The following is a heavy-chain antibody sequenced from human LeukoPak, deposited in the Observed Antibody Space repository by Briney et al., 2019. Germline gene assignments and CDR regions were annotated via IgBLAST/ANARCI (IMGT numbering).Heavy chain of an antibody. CDR3: ARGANYYDSSGSSNWLDP. CDR2: INAGNGYT. Sequence: ASVKVSCKTSGYVFSDSAMHWVRQAPGQRLEWMGWINAGNGYTRYSQKFQGRVTITRDTSASTVYMQLRSLRSEDTAVYYCARGANYYDSSGSSNWLDPWGRGTLVTVSS. D-gene: IGHD3-22*01. V-gene: IGHV1-3*01. CDR1: GYVFSDSA. J-gene: IGHJ5*02.